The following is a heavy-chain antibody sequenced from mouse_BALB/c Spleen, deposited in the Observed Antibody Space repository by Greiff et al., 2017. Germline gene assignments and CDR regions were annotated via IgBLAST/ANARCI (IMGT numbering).Heavy chain of an antibody. CDR1: GFSLTSYG. D-gene: IGHD1-1*01. CDR2: IWSGGST. CDR3: ARNENYYGAY. Sequence: QVQLKESGRGLVAPSQSLSITCTVSGFSLTSYGVHWVRQPPGKGLEWLGVIWSGGSTDYNAAFISRLSISKDNSKSQVFFKMNSLQANDTAIYYCARNENYYGAYWGQGTLVTVSA. J-gene: IGHJ3*01. V-gene: IGHV2-2*02.